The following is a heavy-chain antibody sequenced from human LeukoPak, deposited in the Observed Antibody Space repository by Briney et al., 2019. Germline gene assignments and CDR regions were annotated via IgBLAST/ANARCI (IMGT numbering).Heavy chain of an antibody. CDR3: ARNYDFSSGYSSAVTGFDY. D-gene: IGHD3-3*01. V-gene: IGHV3-11*01. CDR1: GFTFTDYY. Sequence: GGSLRRSCAASGFTFTDYYMSWIREAPGKGLEWVSYISSSGSTIYYADSVKGRFTISRDNAKNSLYLQMNSLRAEDTAVYYCARNYDFSSGYSSAVTGFDYWGQGTLVTVSS. CDR2: ISSSGSTI. J-gene: IGHJ4*02.